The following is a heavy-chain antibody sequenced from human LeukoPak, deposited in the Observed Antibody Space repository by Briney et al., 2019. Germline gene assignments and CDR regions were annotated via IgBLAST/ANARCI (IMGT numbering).Heavy chain of an antibody. CDR3: ARVATTVTTWVFDY. CDR1: GGSISSGGYS. J-gene: IGHJ4*02. V-gene: IGHV4-30-2*01. D-gene: IGHD4-17*01. CDR2: IYHSGST. Sequence: SQTLSLTCAVSGGSISSGGYSWSWIRQPPGKGLEWIGYIYHSGSTYYNPSLKSRVTISVDGSKNQFSLKLSSVTAADTAVYYCARVATTVTTWVFDYWGQGTLVTVSS.